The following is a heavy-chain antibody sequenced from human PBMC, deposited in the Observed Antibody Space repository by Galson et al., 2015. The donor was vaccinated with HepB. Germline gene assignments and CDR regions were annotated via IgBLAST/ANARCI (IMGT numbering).Heavy chain of an antibody. V-gene: IGHV3-23*01. CDR2: ISGGGSTT. CDR1: GFTFSNYA. Sequence: SLRLSCAASGFTFSNYAMSWVRQAPGKGLEWVSAISGGGSTTYYADSVKGRFTISRDNSKNTLDLQMKSLRAEDTAIYYCAKNHGYCTSTTCSHLDSWAQGTLVTVSS. CDR3: AKNHGYCTSTTCSHLDS. J-gene: IGHJ4*02. D-gene: IGHD2-2*01.